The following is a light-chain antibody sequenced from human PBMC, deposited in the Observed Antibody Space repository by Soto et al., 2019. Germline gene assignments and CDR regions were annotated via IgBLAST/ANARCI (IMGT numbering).Light chain of an antibody. J-gene: IGKJ1*01. V-gene: IGKV1-5*03. CDR2: KAS. CDR1: QSISSW. Sequence: DIQMTQSPSTLSASVGDRVTITCRASQSISSWLAWYQQKPGKAPKLLIYKASSLDSGVPSRFSGSGSGTEFTLTISSLQPDDFAPYYCQQYNSSPWTFGQGTKVEIK. CDR3: QQYNSSPWT.